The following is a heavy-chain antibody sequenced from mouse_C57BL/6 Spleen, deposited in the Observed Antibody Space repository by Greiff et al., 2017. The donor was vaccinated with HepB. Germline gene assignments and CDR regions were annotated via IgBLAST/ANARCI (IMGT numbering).Heavy chain of an antibody. D-gene: IGHD1-1*01. CDR3: ARYYGSSYAAPMDY. CDR1: GYTFTSYW. CDR2: IDPSDSYT. J-gene: IGHJ4*01. V-gene: IGHV1-69*01. Sequence: QVQLKQPGAELVMPGASVKLSCKASGYTFTSYWMHWVKQRPGQGLEWIGEIDPSDSYTNYNQKFKGKSTLTVDKSSSTAYMQLSSLTSEDSAVYYCARYYGSSYAAPMDYWGQGTSVTVSS.